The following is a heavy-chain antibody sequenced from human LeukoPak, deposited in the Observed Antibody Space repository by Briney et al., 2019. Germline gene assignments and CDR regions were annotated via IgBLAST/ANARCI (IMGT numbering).Heavy chain of an antibody. D-gene: IGHD6-13*01. Sequence: SETLSLTCTVSGGSISSYYWSWIRQPAGKGLEWIGRIYTSGSTNYNPSLKSRVTMSVDTSKNQFSLKLSSVTAADTAVYYCARSEAPGIAAAGLYYGMDVWAKGPRSPSP. CDR3: ARSEAPGIAAAGLYYGMDV. J-gene: IGHJ6*02. V-gene: IGHV4-4*07. CDR1: GGSISSYY. CDR2: IYTSGST.